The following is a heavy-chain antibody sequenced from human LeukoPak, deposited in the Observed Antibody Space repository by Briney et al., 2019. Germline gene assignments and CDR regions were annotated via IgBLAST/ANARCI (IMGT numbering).Heavy chain of an antibody. CDR3: ARDWYSNTLHY. Sequence: GGSLRLSCAASGFTFSTYWMSWVRQAPGKGLEWVANIKEDGSEKYYVDSVKGRFTISRDNAKNSLYLQMHSLIAEDTAVYYCARDWYSNTLHYWGQGPLVSVSS. J-gene: IGHJ4*02. D-gene: IGHD4-11*01. CDR1: GFTFSTYW. CDR2: IKEDGSEK. V-gene: IGHV3-7*01.